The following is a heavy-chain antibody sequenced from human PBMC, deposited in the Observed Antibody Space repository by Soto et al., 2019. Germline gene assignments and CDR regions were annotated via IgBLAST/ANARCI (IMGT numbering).Heavy chain of an antibody. D-gene: IGHD1-1*01. Sequence: QITLQESGPTLVKPTQTLTLTCTFSGFSLTTSAVAVGWIRQPPGKALEWLAIVYGNDDKFYSPSLKSRLTIIKATSKNQVILTKTNMDPVDTATYFCVHRNDPYYIDYWGQGTLVTVSS. CDR1: GFSLTTSAVA. V-gene: IGHV2-5*01. J-gene: IGHJ4*02. CDR2: VYGNDDK. CDR3: VHRNDPYYIDY.